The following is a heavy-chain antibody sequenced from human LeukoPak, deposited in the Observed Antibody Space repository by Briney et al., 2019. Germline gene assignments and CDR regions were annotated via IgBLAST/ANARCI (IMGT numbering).Heavy chain of an antibody. CDR3: ARDLAPGAVAGTLDY. D-gene: IGHD6-19*01. J-gene: IGHJ4*02. CDR2: IYYSGST. Sequence: SETLSLTCTVSVGSISSTNYYWGWIRQPPGKGLEWIGSIYYSGSTYYNPSLKSRLTISVDTSKNHFSLNLSSVTAADTAVYYCARDLAPGAVAGTLDYWGQGTLVTVSS. V-gene: IGHV4-39*02. CDR1: VGSISSTNYY.